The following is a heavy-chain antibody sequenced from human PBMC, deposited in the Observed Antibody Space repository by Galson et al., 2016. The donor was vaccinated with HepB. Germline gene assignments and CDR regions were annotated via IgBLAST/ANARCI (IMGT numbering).Heavy chain of an antibody. D-gene: IGHD2-21*02. Sequence: SLRLSCAASGFGFSTYWMSWVRQAPGMGLEWVANIKEDGSEKYYVDSVKGRFTISRDNAKRSVYLQMNSLRGEDTAVYYCARDGRTDCGGHCYPFDYWGQGTLVTVS. CDR3: ARDGRTDCGGHCYPFDY. CDR1: GFGFSTYW. J-gene: IGHJ4*02. CDR2: IKEDGSEK. V-gene: IGHV3-7*03.